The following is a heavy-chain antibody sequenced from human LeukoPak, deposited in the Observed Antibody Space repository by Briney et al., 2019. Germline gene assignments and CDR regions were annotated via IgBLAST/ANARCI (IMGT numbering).Heavy chain of an antibody. CDR2: ISSSGSTI. CDR1: GFTFSSYE. J-gene: IGHJ4*02. D-gene: IGHD1-26*01. Sequence: GGSLRLSCAASGFTFSSYEMNWVRQAPGKGLEWVSYISSSGSTIYYADSVKGRFTISRDNAKNSLYLQMNSLRAEDTAVYYCARDRWELPGLFDYWGQGTLVTVSS. CDR3: ARDRWELPGLFDY. V-gene: IGHV3-48*03.